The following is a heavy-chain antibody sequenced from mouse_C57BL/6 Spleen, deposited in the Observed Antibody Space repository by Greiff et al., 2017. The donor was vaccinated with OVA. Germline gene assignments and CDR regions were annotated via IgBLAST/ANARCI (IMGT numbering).Heavy chain of an antibody. CDR3: ARGGGYYGRLFDY. V-gene: IGHV1-54*01. CDR1: GYAFTNYL. D-gene: IGHD1-1*01. J-gene: IGHJ2*01. Sequence: QVQLQQSGAELVRPGTSVKVSCKASGYAFTNYLIEWVKQRPGQGLEWIGVINPGSGGTNYNEKFKGKATLTADKSSSTAYMQLSSLTSEDSAVYFCARGGGYYGRLFDYWGQGTTLTVSS. CDR2: INPGSGGT.